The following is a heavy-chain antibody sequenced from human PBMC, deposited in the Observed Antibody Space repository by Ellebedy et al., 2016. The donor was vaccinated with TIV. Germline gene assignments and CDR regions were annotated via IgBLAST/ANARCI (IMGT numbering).Heavy chain of an antibody. V-gene: IGHV4-59*01. Sequence: SETLSLTCTVSGGSISSYYWSWIRQPPGKGLEWIGYIYYSGSTNYNPSLKSRVTISVDTSKNQFSLKLSSVTAADTAVYYCARVPFYYGSGSSSGWYFDLWGRGTLVTVSS. CDR3: ARVPFYYGSGSSSGWYFDL. D-gene: IGHD3-10*01. CDR1: GGSISSYY. CDR2: IYYSGST. J-gene: IGHJ2*01.